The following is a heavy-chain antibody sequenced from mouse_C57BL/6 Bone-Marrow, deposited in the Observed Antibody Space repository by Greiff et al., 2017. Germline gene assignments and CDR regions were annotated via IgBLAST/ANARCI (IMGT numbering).Heavy chain of an antibody. J-gene: IGHJ3*01. CDR1: GYSFTGYY. D-gene: IGHD3-3*01. CDR3: ARGDVEFAY. V-gene: IGHV1-42*01. Sequence: SGPELVKPGASVKISCKASGYSFTGYYMNWVKQSPEKSLEWIGEINPSTGGTTYNQKFKAKATLTVDKSSSTAYMQLKSLTSEDSAVYYCARGDVEFAYWGQGTLVTVSA. CDR2: INPSTGGT.